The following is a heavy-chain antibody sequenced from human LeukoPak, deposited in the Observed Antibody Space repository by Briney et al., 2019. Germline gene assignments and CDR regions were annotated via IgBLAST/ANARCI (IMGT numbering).Heavy chain of an antibody. CDR2: IKQDGSEK. Sequence: GGSLRLSCAASGFTFNSYAMTWVRQAPGKGLEWVANIKQDGSEKYYVDSVKGRFTISRDNAKNSLYLQMNSLRAEDTAVYYCARGLRSSGWYTFDYWGQGTLVTVSS. D-gene: IGHD6-19*01. CDR1: GFTFNSYA. J-gene: IGHJ4*02. V-gene: IGHV3-7*01. CDR3: ARGLRSSGWYTFDY.